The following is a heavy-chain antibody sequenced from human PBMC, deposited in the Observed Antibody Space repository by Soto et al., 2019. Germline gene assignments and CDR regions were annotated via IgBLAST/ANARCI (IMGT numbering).Heavy chain of an antibody. CDR3: AGGGTSGNYAFDI. J-gene: IGHJ3*02. D-gene: IGHD2-8*01. Sequence: DVQLLESGGGLVQPGGSLRLSCAASGFTFSSYAMSWVRQAPGKGLAWVSSLTGSGGSTYYADSVKGRFTISRDNSRDTLYLQMNSLGAEDTAVYYCAGGGTSGNYAFDIWGQGTLVTVSS. V-gene: IGHV3-23*01. CDR1: GFTFSSYA. CDR2: LTGSGGST.